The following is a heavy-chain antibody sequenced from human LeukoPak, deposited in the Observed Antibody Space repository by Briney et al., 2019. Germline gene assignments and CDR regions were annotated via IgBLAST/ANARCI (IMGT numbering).Heavy chain of an antibody. Sequence: PGGSLRLSCAASGFTFSSYAMSWVRQAPGKGLEWVSAISGSGGSTYYADSVKGRFTISRDNAKNSLYLQMNSLRAEDTAVYYCARVIGQLAKNNWFDPWGQGTLVTVSS. D-gene: IGHD6-6*01. CDR2: ISGSGGST. CDR1: GFTFSSYA. V-gene: IGHV3-23*01. J-gene: IGHJ5*02. CDR3: ARVIGQLAKNNWFDP.